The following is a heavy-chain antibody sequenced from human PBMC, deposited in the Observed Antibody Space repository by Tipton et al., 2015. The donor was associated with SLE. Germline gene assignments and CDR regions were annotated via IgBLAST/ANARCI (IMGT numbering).Heavy chain of an antibody. V-gene: IGHV3-7*04. J-gene: IGHJ3*01. Sequence: SLRLSCAASGFISSNNWMTWVRQAPGKGLEWVANIKEDGSDFLYVDSVRGRFSISRDNAKNSVSLQMNSLGAEDTGVYYCARGTTSGAFDLWGQGTVVAVSS. D-gene: IGHD4-11*01. CDR3: ARGTTSGAFDL. CDR1: GFISSNNW. CDR2: IKEDGSDF.